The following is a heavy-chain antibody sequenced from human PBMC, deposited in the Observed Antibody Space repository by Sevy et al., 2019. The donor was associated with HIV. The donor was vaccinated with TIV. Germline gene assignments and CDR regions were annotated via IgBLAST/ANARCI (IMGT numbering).Heavy chain of an antibody. CDR1: GFMFSSYG. CDR2: ISYDGSNK. J-gene: IGHJ1*01. V-gene: IGHV3-30*18. D-gene: IGHD4-17*01. Sequence: GGSLRLSCAASGFMFSSYGMHWVRQAPGKGLEWVTVISYDGSNKYYADSVKGRFTVSRDNSKNTLYLQMNSLRAEDTAVYYCAKEFGPYGDYEYFQHWGQGTVVTVSS. CDR3: AKEFGPYGDYEYFQH.